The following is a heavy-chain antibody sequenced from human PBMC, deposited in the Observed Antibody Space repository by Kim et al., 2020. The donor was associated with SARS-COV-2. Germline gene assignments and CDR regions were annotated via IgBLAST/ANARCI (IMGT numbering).Heavy chain of an antibody. Sequence: GGSLRLSCAASGFTFSSYWMHWVRQVPGEGLVWVSRISPDGTSTSYADSVKGRFTISRDNAKNTLFLQMSSLRAEDSALFYCVKGTSGWPYWDQGTLVTVSS. CDR1: GFTFSSYW. D-gene: IGHD6-19*01. CDR3: VKGTSGWPY. CDR2: ISPDGTST. V-gene: IGHV3-74*01. J-gene: IGHJ4*02.